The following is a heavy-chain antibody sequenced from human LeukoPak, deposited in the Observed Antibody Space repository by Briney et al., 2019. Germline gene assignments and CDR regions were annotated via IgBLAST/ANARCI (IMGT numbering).Heavy chain of an antibody. CDR3: VKFSAARAFDY. CDR1: GLTVSSSF. V-gene: IGHV3-53*05. D-gene: IGHD6-13*01. CDR2: IYSDALGGIT. Sequence: PGGSLRLSCAVSGLTVSSSFMSWVRQAPGKGLEWVSDIYSDALGGITNYADSVKGRFTISRDNSKNTLYLQMSSLRAEDTAVCHCVKFSAARAFDYWGQGTLVTVSS. J-gene: IGHJ4*02.